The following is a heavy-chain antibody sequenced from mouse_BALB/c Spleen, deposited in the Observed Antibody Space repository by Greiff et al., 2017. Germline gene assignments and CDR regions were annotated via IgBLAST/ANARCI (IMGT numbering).Heavy chain of an antibody. J-gene: IGHJ4*01. V-gene: IGHV5-9*03. CDR1: GFTFSSYT. Sequence: EVQRVESGGGLVKPGGSLKLSCAASGFTFSSYTMSWVRQTPEKRLEWVATISSGGGNTYYPDSVKGRFTISRDNAKNNLYLQMSSLRSEDTALYYCARWDGYYYAMDYWGQGTSVTVSS. CDR2: ISSGGGNT. CDR3: ARWDGYYYAMDY. D-gene: IGHD2-3*01.